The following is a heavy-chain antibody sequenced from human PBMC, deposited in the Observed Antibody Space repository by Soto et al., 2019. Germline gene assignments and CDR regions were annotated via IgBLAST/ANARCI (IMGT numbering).Heavy chain of an antibody. D-gene: IGHD3-10*01. Sequence: GASVTVSCKASGYTFTSYDINWVRQATGQGLEWMGWMNPNSGNTGYAQKFQGRVTMTRNTSISTAYMELSSLRSEDTAVYYCARVPRITMVRGVNFAYWGQGTLVTVSS. J-gene: IGHJ4*02. V-gene: IGHV1-8*01. CDR1: GYTFTSYD. CDR3: ARVPRITMVRGVNFAY. CDR2: MNPNSGNT.